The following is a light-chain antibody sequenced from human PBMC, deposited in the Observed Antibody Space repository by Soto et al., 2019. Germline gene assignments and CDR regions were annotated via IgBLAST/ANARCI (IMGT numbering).Light chain of an antibody. CDR3: QQFNSYLYT. Sequence: DIQMTQSPSTLSASVGDRVTITCRASQSIGRWLAWYQQKPGKAPKLLIYDASSLESGVPSRFSGSGSGTEFTLTLSSLQPDDFATYYCQQFNSYLYTFGQGTKLEIK. CDR2: DAS. V-gene: IGKV1-5*01. J-gene: IGKJ2*01. CDR1: QSIGRW.